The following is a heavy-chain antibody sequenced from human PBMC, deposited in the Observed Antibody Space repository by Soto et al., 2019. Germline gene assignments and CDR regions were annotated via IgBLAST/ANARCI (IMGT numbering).Heavy chain of an antibody. CDR3: ARVLYYGSGSYSPYGMDV. CDR2: VSPPFRTS. CDR1: GVSFNNNG. Sequence: QVQLVQSGAEVKKPGSSVKVSCKTSGVSFNNNGIGWVRQAPGHGLEWMGGVSPPFRTSNYARKFQSRIWITADESTGTVNMELSSLTSEDTAQYYCARVLYYGSGSYSPYGMDVWGQGTTVTVSS. J-gene: IGHJ6*02. V-gene: IGHV1-69*01. D-gene: IGHD3-10*01.